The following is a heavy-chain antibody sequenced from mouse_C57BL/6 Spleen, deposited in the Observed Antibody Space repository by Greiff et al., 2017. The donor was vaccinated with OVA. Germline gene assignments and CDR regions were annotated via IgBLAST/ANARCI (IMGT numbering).Heavy chain of an antibody. J-gene: IGHJ2*01. Sequence: QVQLQQPGAELVKPGASVKLSCKASGYTFTSYWMHWVKQRPGQGLEWIGMIHPNSGSTNYNEKFKSKATLTVDKSSSTAYMQLNSLTSEDSAVYYCARGLLGRGYFDYWGQGTTLTVSS. CDR1: GYTFTSYW. V-gene: IGHV1-64*01. CDR3: ARGLLGRGYFDY. CDR2: IHPNSGST. D-gene: IGHD4-1*01.